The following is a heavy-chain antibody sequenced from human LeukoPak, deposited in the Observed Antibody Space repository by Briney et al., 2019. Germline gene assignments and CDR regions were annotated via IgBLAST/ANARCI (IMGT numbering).Heavy chain of an antibody. CDR1: GGSISSGSYS. D-gene: IGHD6-13*01. CDR2: IYTSGST. V-gene: IGHV4-61*02. Sequence: PSETLSLTCTVSGGSISSGSYSWSWIRQPAGKGLEWIGRIYTSGSTNYNPSLKSRVTISVDTSKNQFSLKLSSVTAADTAVYYCARDGIAAAGSHYYYYMDVWGKGTTVTVSS. J-gene: IGHJ6*03. CDR3: ARDGIAAAGSHYYYYMDV.